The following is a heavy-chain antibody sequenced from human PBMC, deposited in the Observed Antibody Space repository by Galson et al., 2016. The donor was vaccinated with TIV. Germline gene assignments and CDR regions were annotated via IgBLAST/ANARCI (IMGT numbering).Heavy chain of an antibody. J-gene: IGHJ4*02. CDR3: ARARRVARVVVPATGTAIDY. V-gene: IGHV4-30-4*01. CDR1: GGSMSSGDYF. Sequence: LTCAVSGGSMSSGDYFWSWIRQPPGKGLEWIGHTSYSGNTYYKSSLKGRLFISLDTSKNQFSLRLNSVTAADTAVYYCARARRVARVVVPATGTAIDYWGQGKLVTVST. CDR2: TSYSGNT. D-gene: IGHD2-21*02.